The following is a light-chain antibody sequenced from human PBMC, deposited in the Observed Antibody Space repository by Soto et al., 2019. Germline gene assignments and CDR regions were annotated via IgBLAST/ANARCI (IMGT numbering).Light chain of an antibody. CDR1: TFDIGKNY. V-gene: IGLV1-51*01. CDR3: GTWDRSLTYYL. Sequence: QSVLTQPPSVSAAPGQKVIISCSGSTFDIGKNYVSWYQHLPGTAPKLIIYDTEKRIAGVPDRFSASKSGTSATLDISGLQTGDEANSFCGTWDRSLTYYLFGTGTKVTV. CDR2: DTE. J-gene: IGLJ1*01.